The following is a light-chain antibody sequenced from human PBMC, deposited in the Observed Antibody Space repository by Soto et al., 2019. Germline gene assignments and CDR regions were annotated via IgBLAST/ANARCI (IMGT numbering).Light chain of an antibody. V-gene: IGKV3-15*01. J-gene: IGKJ1*01. CDR3: QQYGSSHPFT. CDR1: QRLSSN. CDR2: GAS. Sequence: IVLTQSPFTLSVSPGERVTLSCRASQRLSSNLAWYQQRPGQAPRLLIYGASIRATDIPASFIGSGSGTEFTLTISSLQYEDFAVYYCQQYGSSHPFTFGQGTKVDNK.